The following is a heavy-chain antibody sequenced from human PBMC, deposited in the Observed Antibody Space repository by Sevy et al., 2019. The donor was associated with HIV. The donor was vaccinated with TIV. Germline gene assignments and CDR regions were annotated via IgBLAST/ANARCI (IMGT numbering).Heavy chain of an antibody. CDR2: INHSGST. Sequence: SETLSLTCAVYGGSFSGYYWSWIRQPPGKGLEWIGEINHSGSTNYNPSLKSRVTISVDTSKNQFSLKLSSVTAADTAVYYCARGHATTVRWTAPYHYWGQGTLVTVSS. D-gene: IGHD4-4*01. J-gene: IGHJ4*02. CDR3: ARGHATTVRWTAPYHY. V-gene: IGHV4-34*01. CDR1: GGSFSGYY.